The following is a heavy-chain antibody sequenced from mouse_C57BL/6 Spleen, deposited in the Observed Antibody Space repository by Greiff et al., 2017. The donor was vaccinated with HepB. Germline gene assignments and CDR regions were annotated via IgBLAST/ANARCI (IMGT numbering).Heavy chain of an antibody. CDR1: GFNITDDY. V-gene: IGHV14-4*01. J-gene: IGHJ2*01. CDR2: IDPENGDT. CDR3: TTREGGNYYFDY. Sequence: EVQLQQSGAELVRPGASVKLSCTASGFNITDDYMHWVKQRPEQGLEWIGWIDPENGDTDSASKFQGKATITADTASNTAYLQLRSLTSEDTAVYYCTTREGGNYYFDYWGQGTTLTVSS. D-gene: IGHD2-1*01.